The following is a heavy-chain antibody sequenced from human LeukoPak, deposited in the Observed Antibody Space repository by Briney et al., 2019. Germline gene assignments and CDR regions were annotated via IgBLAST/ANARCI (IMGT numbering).Heavy chain of an antibody. V-gene: IGHV3-23*05. CDR2: INYNGDNK. J-gene: IGHJ6*03. D-gene: IGHD1-26*01. CDR1: GFTFSIYT. Sequence: GGSLRLSCAASGFTFSIYTMNWVRQAPGKGLEWVSIINYNGDNKYYADSVQGRFTISRDNSKNTVYLQMNSLRAEDTAVYYCARGAGSGADYYYYCYMDVWGKGTTVTVSS. CDR3: ARGAGSGADYYYYCYMDV.